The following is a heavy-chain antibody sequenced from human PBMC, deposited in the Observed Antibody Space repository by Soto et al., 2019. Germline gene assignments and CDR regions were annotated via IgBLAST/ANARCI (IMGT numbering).Heavy chain of an antibody. CDR3: ARDSEPTYFYDRSCYFPPASLYYFDY. CDR2: ISAYNGNT. J-gene: IGHJ4*02. CDR1: GYTFTSYG. V-gene: IGHV1-18*04. D-gene: IGHD3-22*01. Sequence: ASVKVSCKASGYTFTSYGISWVRQAPGQGLEWMGWISAYNGNTNYAQKLQGRVTMTTDTSTSTAYMELRSLRSDDTAVYYCARDSEPTYFYDRSCYFPPASLYYFDYWGQGTLVTVSS.